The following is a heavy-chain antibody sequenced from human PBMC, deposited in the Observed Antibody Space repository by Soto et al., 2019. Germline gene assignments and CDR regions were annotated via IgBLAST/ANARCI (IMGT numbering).Heavy chain of an antibody. J-gene: IGHJ4*02. CDR3: ARVRSRDILTGYYIDY. D-gene: IGHD3-9*01. CDR1: GFTFSDYY. Sequence: GGSLRLSCAASGFTFSDYYMSWIRQAPGKGLEWVSYISSSGSTIYYADSVKGRFTISRDNAKNSLYLQMNSLRAEDTAVYYCARVRSRDILTGYYIDYWGQGTLVTVSS. CDR2: ISSSGSTI. V-gene: IGHV3-11*01.